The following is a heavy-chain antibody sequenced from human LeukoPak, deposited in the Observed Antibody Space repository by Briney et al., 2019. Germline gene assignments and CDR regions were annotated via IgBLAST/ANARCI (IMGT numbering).Heavy chain of an antibody. CDR2: IMFSGSTI. CDR3: AGKPWEAGSLEY. J-gene: IGHJ4*02. D-gene: IGHD1-26*01. V-gene: IGHV3-48*04. Sequence: GGSLRLSCVSSEFTFSNYNMNWVRQAPGKGLEWVSYIMFSGSTIYYADSVKGRFTLSRDNAKSSLYLQMNSMRAEDTAVYYCAGKPWEAGSLEYWRQGTLVTVSS. CDR1: EFTFSNYN.